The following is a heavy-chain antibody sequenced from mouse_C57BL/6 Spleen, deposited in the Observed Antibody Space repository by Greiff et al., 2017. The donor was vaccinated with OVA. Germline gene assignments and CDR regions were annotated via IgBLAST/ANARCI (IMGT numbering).Heavy chain of an antibody. CDR3: ARGGFQCGY. J-gene: IGHJ2*01. CDR1: GYTFTSYA. V-gene: IGHV1-85*01. CDR2: IYPGGGST. Sequence: QVQLQQSGPELVKPGASVKLSCKASGYTFTSYAINWVKQRPGQGLEWIGWIYPGGGSTKYNEKFKGKATLTVDTSSSTAYMELHSLTSDGSAVYYCARGGFQCGYWGQGTTLTGSS.